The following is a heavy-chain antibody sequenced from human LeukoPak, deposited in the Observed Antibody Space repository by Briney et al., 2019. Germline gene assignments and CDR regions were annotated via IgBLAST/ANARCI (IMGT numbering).Heavy chain of an antibody. CDR1: GFTFSSYW. V-gene: IGHV3-7*01. CDR2: IKQDGSEK. Sequence: PGGSLRLSCAASGFTFSSYWMSWVRQAPGKGLEWVANIKQDGSEKYYVDSVKGRFTISRDNAKNSLYLQMNSLRAEDTAVYYCARVYYDSSGYYLFFDYWAREPWSPSPQ. CDR3: ARVYYDSSGYYLFFDY. D-gene: IGHD3-22*01. J-gene: IGHJ4*02.